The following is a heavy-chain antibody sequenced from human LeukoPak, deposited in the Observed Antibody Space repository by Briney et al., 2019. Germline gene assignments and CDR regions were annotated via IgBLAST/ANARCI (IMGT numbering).Heavy chain of an antibody. J-gene: IGHJ4*02. CDR3: ARLPVVVVAAHFDY. CDR2: IYYSGST. D-gene: IGHD2-15*01. Sequence: SETLSLTCTVSGGSISSSSYYWGWIRQPPGKGLEWIGSIYYSGSTYYNPSLKSRVTISVDTFKNPFSLKLSSVTAADTAVYYCARLPVVVVAAHFDYWGQGTLVTVSS. V-gene: IGHV4-39*01. CDR1: GGSISSSSYY.